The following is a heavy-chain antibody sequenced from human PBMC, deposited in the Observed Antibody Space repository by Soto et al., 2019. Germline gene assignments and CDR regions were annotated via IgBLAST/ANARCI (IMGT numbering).Heavy chain of an antibody. CDR3: ANRFGGDAFDI. Sequence: ASVKVSCKASGYTFTSYYMHWVRQAPGQGLEWMGIINPSGGSTSYAQKFQGRVTMTRDTSTSTVYMELSSLRSEDTAVYYCANRFGGDAFDIWGQGTMVTVSS. J-gene: IGHJ3*02. CDR2: INPSGGST. V-gene: IGHV1-46*03. D-gene: IGHD3-10*01. CDR1: GYTFTSYY.